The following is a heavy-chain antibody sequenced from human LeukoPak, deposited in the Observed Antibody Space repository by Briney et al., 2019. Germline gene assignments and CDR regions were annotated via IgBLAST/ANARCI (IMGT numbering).Heavy chain of an antibody. D-gene: IGHD3-10*01. V-gene: IGHV4-34*01. J-gene: IGHJ4*02. CDR2: INHSGST. CDR3: ARQRWFGDHWYFDY. CDR1: GGSFSGYY. Sequence: SETLSLTCAVYGGSFSGYYWSWIRQPPGKGLEWIGEINHSGSTNYNPSLKSRVTISVDTSKNQFSLKLSSVTAADTAVYYCARQRWFGDHWYFDYWGQGTLVTVSS.